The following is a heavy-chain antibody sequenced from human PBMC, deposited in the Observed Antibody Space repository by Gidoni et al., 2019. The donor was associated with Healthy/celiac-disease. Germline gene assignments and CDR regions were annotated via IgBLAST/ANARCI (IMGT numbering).Heavy chain of an antibody. V-gene: IGHV3-33*01. CDR3: ARSPKSGYYYVG. CDR1: GFTFSSYG. Sequence: QVQLVESGGGVVQPGRSLRLSCAASGFTFSSYGMHWVRQAPGKGLEWVAVIWYDGSNKYYADAVKGRFTISRDNSKNTLYLKMNSLRAEDTAVYYCARSPKSGYYYVGWGQGTLVTVSS. J-gene: IGHJ4*01. CDR2: IWYDGSNK. D-gene: IGHD3-22*01.